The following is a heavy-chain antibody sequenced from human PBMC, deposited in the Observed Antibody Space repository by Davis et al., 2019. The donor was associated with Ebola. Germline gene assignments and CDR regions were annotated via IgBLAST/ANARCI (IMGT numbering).Heavy chain of an antibody. CDR2: ISGSGDGT. CDR3: AKDGPGIAVAGYYYYYGMDV. J-gene: IGHJ6*04. D-gene: IGHD6-19*01. Sequence: GESLKISCAASGFTFISYAMNWVRQAPGKGLEWVSSISGSGDGTNYADSVKGRFTISRDNSKNTVDLQTNSLRAEDTAVYYCAKDGPGIAVAGYYYYYGMDVWGKGTTVTVSS. CDR1: GFTFISYA. V-gene: IGHV3-23*01.